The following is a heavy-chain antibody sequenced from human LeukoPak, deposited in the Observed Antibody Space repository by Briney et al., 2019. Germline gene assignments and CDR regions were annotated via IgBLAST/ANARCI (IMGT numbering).Heavy chain of an antibody. D-gene: IGHD2-15*01. CDR1: GFTFSSYW. CDR2: INSDVSST. CDR3: ARVVVVATWDY. V-gene: IGHV3-74*01. J-gene: IGHJ4*02. Sequence: GGSLRLSCAASGFTFSSYWMHWVRQAPGKGLGWVSRINSDVSSTSYADSVKGRFTISRDNAKNTLYLQMNSLRAEDTAVYYCARVVVVATWDYWGQGTLVTVSS.